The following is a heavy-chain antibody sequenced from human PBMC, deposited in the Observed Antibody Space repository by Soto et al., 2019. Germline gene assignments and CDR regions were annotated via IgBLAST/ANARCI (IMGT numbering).Heavy chain of an antibody. V-gene: IGHV3-23*01. CDR2: ISGEGTST. CDR3: VRELRSGDF. Sequence: LRLSCAASGFTFSSYAMSWVRQAPGKGLEWVSAISGEGTSTNYADSVKGRFTTSRDNAKNTVYLQMNSLRAEDTAVYYCVRELRSGDFWGQGTLVTVSS. D-gene: IGHD6-19*01. J-gene: IGHJ4*02. CDR1: GFTFSSYA.